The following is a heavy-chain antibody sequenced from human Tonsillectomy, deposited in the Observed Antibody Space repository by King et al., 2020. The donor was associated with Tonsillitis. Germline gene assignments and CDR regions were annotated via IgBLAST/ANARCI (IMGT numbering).Heavy chain of an antibody. Sequence: VQLVESGAEVKKPGASVKVSCKASGYTFTSYGVSWVRQAPGQGLEWMGWISGDNGNTNYAQKLQGRVTMTTDTYTSTAYMEGRSLRSDDTAVYYCARVGVALVVTFFDYWGQGTVVTVPS. CDR1: GYTFTSYG. CDR3: ARVGVALVVTFFDY. V-gene: IGHV1-18*04. D-gene: IGHD4-23*01. J-gene: IGHJ4*02. CDR2: ISGDNGNT.